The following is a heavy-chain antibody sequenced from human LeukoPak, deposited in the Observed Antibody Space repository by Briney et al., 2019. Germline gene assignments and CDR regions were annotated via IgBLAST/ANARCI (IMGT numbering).Heavy chain of an antibody. J-gene: IGHJ4*02. V-gene: IGHV3-21*01. CDR1: GFTFSSYS. CDR3: GRGDGNSYGPFDY. Sequence: GGSLRLSCAASGFTFSSYSMNWVRQAPGKGLEWVSSISSSSSYIYYADSVKGRFTISRDNAKNSLYLQMNSLRAEDTAVYYGGRGDGNSYGPFDYGGREPLVPVS. D-gene: IGHD5-18*01. CDR2: ISSSSSYI.